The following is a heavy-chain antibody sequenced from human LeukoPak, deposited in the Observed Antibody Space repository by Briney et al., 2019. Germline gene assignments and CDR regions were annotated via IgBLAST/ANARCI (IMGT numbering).Heavy chain of an antibody. CDR2: IKSKSDGGTT. V-gene: IGHV3-15*01. CDR1: GFPFSNTW. Sequence: GGSLRLSCVASGFPFSNTWMNWVRQAPGKGLEWVGRIKSKSDGGTTDYAAPVTGRLTISREDSENTLFLEMSSLKTEDTDVYYCTTVRSYWGQGTLVTVSA. J-gene: IGHJ4*02. CDR3: TTVRSY.